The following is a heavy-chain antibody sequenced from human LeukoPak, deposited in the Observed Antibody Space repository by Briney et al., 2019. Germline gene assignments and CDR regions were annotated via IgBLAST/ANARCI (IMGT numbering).Heavy chain of an antibody. CDR1: GFTISSYW. CDR2: IAQDGSAK. J-gene: IGHJ4*02. V-gene: IGHV3-7*01. D-gene: IGHD6-19*01. Sequence: PGGPLSLSCAASGFTISSYWMSWVRQAPGKGLEWVANIAQDGSAKNYVRPVKRRFTISRDNAENALYLQMNTLRPEDTAVYYCGGGSGWLIDYWGQGTLVTVSS. CDR3: GGGSGWLIDY.